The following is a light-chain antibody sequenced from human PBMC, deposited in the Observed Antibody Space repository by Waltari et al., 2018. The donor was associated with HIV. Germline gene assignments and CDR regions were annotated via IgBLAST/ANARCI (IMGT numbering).Light chain of an antibody. CDR3: TSYEGKNNLV. CDR2: EVN. CDR1: STDVPTYNY. V-gene: IGLV2-8*01. J-gene: IGLJ2*01. Sequence: QSALTQPPSASGSPGQSVTISCTGTSTDVPTYNYVSWYQQHPGEAPKILIYEVNKRPSGFPYRFSGSKSGNTASLTVSGLQADDEADYYCTSYEGKNNLVFGGGTKLTVL.